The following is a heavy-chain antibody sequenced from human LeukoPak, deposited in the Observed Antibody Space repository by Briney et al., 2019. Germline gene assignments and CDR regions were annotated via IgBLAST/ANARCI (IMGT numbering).Heavy chain of an antibody. Sequence: GASVKVSCKASGYTFTGYYMHWVRQAPGQGLQWMGLINFRDGSTNYTQTFQGRVTLTRDTSTSTVYMELSSLNSEDTAVYYCSRDLHCGGDCYYTWGPGTLVTVSS. CDR1: GYTFTGYY. CDR3: SRDLHCGGDCYYT. V-gene: IGHV1-46*01. J-gene: IGHJ5*02. D-gene: IGHD2-21*02. CDR2: INFRDGST.